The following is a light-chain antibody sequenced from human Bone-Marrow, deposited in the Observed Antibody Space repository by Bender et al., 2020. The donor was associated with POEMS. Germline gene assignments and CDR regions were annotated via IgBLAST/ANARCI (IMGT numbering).Light chain of an antibody. CDR2: NNE. CDR1: SSNMGAGYG. CDR3: QSYDISLSGWG. Sequence: QSVLTQPPSVSGAPGQTVTISCTVTSSNMGAGYGVNWYQQLPGTAPKLLIYNNENRPSGVPDRISGSKSGTSASLAITGLQAEDEADYYCQSYDISLSGWGFGGGTKLTAL. J-gene: IGLJ3*02. V-gene: IGLV1-40*01.